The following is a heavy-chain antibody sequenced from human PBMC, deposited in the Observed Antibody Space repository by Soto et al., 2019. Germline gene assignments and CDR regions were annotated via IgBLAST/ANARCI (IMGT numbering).Heavy chain of an antibody. CDR3: XXXXXXXXGDY. J-gene: IGHJ4*02. CDR1: GYTFTSYG. CDR2: ISAYNGNT. Sequence: QVQLVQSGAEVKKPGASVKVSCKASGYTFTSYGISWVRQAPGQGLEWMGWISAYNGNTKYAQKLQGRVTMTTDTXXXXXXXXXXXXXXXXXXXXXXXXXXXXXXGDYWGQGTLVTVSS. V-gene: IGHV1-18*01.